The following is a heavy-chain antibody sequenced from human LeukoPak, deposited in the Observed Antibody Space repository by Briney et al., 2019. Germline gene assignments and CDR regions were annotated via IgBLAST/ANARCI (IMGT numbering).Heavy chain of an antibody. CDR2: IYTSGRT. J-gene: IGHJ6*02. CDR1: GGSISSYY. Sequence: SETLSLTCTVSGGSISSYYRSWIRQPAGKGLEWIGRIYTSGRTNYNPSLKSQGNMSVDTSKNQFSRKLSTGTAAATAVYYWERLTYSSHIDGGSPGALCFYYYGMGVWGQGTTVTVSS. D-gene: IGHD2-21*01. CDR3: ERLTYSSHIDGGSPGALCFYYYGMGV. V-gene: IGHV4-4*07.